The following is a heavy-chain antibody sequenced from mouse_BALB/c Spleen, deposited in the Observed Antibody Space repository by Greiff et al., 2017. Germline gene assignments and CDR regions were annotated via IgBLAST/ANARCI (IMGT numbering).Heavy chain of an antibody. CDR2: IRNKANGYTT. CDR1: GFTFTDHY. CDR3: ARDREVIYYYGSSRSWFAY. J-gene: IGHJ3*01. Sequence: EVKVVESGGGLVQPGGSLRLSCATSGFTFTDHYMSWVRQPPGKALEWLGFIRNKANGYTTEYSASVKGRFTISRDNSQSILYLQMNTLRAEDSATYYCARDREVIYYYGSSRSWFAYWGQGTLVTVSA. V-gene: IGHV7-3*02. D-gene: IGHD1-1*01.